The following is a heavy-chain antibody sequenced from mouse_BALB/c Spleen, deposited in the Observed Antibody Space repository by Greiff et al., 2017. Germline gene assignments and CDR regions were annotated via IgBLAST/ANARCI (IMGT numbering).Heavy chain of an antibody. CDR3: ATSNWPWFAY. J-gene: IGHJ3*01. D-gene: IGHD4-1*01. CDR1: GYAFSSSW. V-gene: IGHV1-82*01. Sequence: VQLQQSGPELVKPGASVKISCKASGYAFSSSWMNWVKQRPGQGLEWIGRIYPGDGDTNYNGKFKGKATLTADKSSSTAYMQLSSLTSVDSAVYFCATSNWPWFAYWGQGTLVTVSA. CDR2: IYPGDGDT.